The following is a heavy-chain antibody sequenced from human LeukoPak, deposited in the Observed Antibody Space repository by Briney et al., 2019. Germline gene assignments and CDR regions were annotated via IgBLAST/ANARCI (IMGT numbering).Heavy chain of an antibody. CDR1: GFTFEDFG. J-gene: IGHJ6*03. Sequence: GGSLRLSCAASGFTFEDFGMSWVRQLPGQKLEWVSGINWNGGTTGYANSVKGRFTISRDNAKNSLYPQMDSLRAEDTALYYCAKSSMLYYYYYMDVWGKGITVTVSS. CDR3: AKSSMLYYYYYMDV. V-gene: IGHV3-20*04. D-gene: IGHD2-8*01. CDR2: INWNGGTT.